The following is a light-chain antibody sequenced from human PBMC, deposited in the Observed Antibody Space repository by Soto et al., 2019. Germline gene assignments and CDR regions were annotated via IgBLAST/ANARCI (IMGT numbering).Light chain of an antibody. CDR3: QQYGGSPIT. Sequence: EIVLTPLPNTLSLSPGERATLSRRASQSVLSELLAWYQHKRGQAPRLVIFDASSRATGIPERFSGSGSGTDFTLTITRLEPEDFAVYFCQQYGGSPITFGLGTRLEI. V-gene: IGKV3-20*01. CDR1: QSVLSEL. CDR2: DAS. J-gene: IGKJ5*01.